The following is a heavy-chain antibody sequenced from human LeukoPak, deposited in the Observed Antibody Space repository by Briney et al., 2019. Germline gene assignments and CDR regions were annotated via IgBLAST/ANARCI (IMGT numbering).Heavy chain of an antibody. CDR1: GFTFGGYA. Sequence: GGSLRLSCTASGFTFGGYAMSWVRQAPGKGLEWVGFIRSKAYGGTTEYAASVKGRFTISRDDSKSIAYLQMNSLKTEDTAVYYCTRAYDSSGYYYGFSAYAFDIWGQGTMVTVSS. D-gene: IGHD3-22*01. V-gene: IGHV3-49*04. J-gene: IGHJ3*02. CDR2: IRSKAYGGTT. CDR3: TRAYDSSGYYYGFSAYAFDI.